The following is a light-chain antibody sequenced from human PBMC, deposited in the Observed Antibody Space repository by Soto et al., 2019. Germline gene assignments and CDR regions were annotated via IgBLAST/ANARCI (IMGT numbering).Light chain of an antibody. Sequence: QSALTQPASVSGSPGQSITVSCTGTSSDVGGYNYVSWYQQHPGKAPKLMIYEVSNRPSGVSNRFSGSKSGNTASLTISGLQAEDEADYYCSSYTSSSTMVFGRGTKVIVL. V-gene: IGLV2-14*01. CDR3: SSYTSSSTMV. CDR1: SSDVGGYNY. CDR2: EVS. J-gene: IGLJ2*01.